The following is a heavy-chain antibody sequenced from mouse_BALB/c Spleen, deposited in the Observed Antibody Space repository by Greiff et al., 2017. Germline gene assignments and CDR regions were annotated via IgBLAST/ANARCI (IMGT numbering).Heavy chain of an antibody. Sequence: EVKLVESGPSLVKPSQTLSLTCSVTGDSITSGYWNWIRKFPGNKLEYMGYISYSGSTYYNPSLKSRISITRDTSKNQYYLQLNSVTTEDTATYYCATSLYYGSSPIAYWGQGTLVTVSA. J-gene: IGHJ3*01. CDR1: GDSITSGY. CDR3: ATSLYYGSSPIAY. D-gene: IGHD1-1*01. V-gene: IGHV3-8*02. CDR2: ISYSGST.